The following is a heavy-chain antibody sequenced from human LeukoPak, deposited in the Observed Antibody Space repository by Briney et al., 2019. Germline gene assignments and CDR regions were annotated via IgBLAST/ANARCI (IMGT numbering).Heavy chain of an antibody. Sequence: GASVKVSCKASGYTFTSYYMHWVRQAPGQGLEWMGIINPSGGSTSYAQKFQGRVTMTRDTSTSTVYMELSSLRSEDTAVYYCARGRPRYYDFWSGYYSKGVRNWFDPWGQGTLVTVSS. CDR3: ARGRPRYYDFWSGYYSKGVRNWFDP. V-gene: IGHV1-46*01. D-gene: IGHD3-3*01. CDR1: GYTFTSYY. J-gene: IGHJ5*02. CDR2: INPSGGST.